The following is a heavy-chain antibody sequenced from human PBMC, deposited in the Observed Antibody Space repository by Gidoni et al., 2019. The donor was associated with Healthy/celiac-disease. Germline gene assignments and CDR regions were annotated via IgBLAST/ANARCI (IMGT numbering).Heavy chain of an antibody. V-gene: IGHV3-23*01. CDR2: ISGSGWST. CDR3: AKGGPLTVVVITNWFDP. D-gene: IGHD3-22*01. J-gene: IGHJ5*02. Sequence: EVQLLESGGGLVQPGGSLRLSCAASGFTFCRYAMSWVRQAPGKGLEWVEAISGSGWSTYYADSVKGRFTISRDNSKNTLYLQKNSLRAEDTAVYYWAKGGPLTVVVITNWFDPWGQGTLVTVSS. CDR1: GFTFCRYA.